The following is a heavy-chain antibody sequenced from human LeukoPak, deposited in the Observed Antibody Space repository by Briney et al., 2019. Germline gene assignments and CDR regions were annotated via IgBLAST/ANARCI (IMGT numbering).Heavy chain of an antibody. Sequence: GGSLRLPCAASGFTFSSYAMSWVRQAPGKGLEWVSAISGSGGSTYYADSVKGRFTISRDNSKNTLYLQMNSLRAEDTAVYYCAKDLGNYDILTGYYLSYYYYGMDVWGQGTTVTVSS. CDR2: ISGSGGST. V-gene: IGHV3-23*01. J-gene: IGHJ6*02. D-gene: IGHD3-9*01. CDR3: AKDLGNYDILTGYYLSYYYYGMDV. CDR1: GFTFSSYA.